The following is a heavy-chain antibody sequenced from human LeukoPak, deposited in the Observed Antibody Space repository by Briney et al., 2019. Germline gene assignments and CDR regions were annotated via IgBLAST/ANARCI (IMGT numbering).Heavy chain of an antibody. J-gene: IGHJ4*02. CDR2: ISSSSSTI. V-gene: IGHV3-48*01. Sequence: PGGSLRLSCAASGFTFSSYAMNWVRQAPGKGLEWVSFISSSSSTIFYANSVKGRFTIPRDNAKNSLYLQMNSLRAEDTAVYYCAREGGSYSVHSWGQGTLVTVSS. CDR1: GFTFSSYA. D-gene: IGHD1-26*01. CDR3: AREGGSYSVHS.